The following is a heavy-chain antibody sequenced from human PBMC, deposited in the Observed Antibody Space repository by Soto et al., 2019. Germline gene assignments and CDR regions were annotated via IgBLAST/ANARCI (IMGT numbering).Heavy chain of an antibody. D-gene: IGHD2-8*01. CDR3: AREHGYCTNGVCYSAGYYFDY. Sequence: PGGSRRLSCPASGFTIISYGMNWVRQAPGKGLEWVEVIWYDGSNKYYADSVKGRFTISRDNSKNTLYLQMNSLRAEDTAVYYWAREHGYCTNGVCYSAGYYFDYWGQGTLVTVSS. CDR1: GFTIISYG. CDR2: IWYDGSNK. V-gene: IGHV3-33*01. J-gene: IGHJ4*02.